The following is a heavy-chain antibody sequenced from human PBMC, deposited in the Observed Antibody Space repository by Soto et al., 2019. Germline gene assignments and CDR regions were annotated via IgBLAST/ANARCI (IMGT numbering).Heavy chain of an antibody. Sequence: EVQVVESGGGLVQPGRSLRLSCAASGFSFDDYAMHWVRQAPGKGLEWVSGISWNSGTIDYAYSVKGRFTISRDNAKNSLYLQMNSLRAEDTALYYCAKSTGGTANGMGVWGQGTTVTVSS. J-gene: IGHJ6*02. CDR2: ISWNSGTI. CDR3: AKSTGGTANGMGV. CDR1: GFSFDDYA. D-gene: IGHD2-8*02. V-gene: IGHV3-9*01.